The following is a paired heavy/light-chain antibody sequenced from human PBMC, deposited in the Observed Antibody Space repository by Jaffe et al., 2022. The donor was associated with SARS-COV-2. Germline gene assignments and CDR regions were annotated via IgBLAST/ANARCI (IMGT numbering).Heavy chain of an antibody. D-gene: IGHD5-18*01. CDR3: ARYYVDTAMVLSRPPLFGGDR. Sequence: QVQLVESGGGLVKPGGSLRLSCAASGFTFSDYYMSWIRQAPGKGLEWVSYISSSGSTIYYADSVKGRFTISRDNAKNSLYLQMNSLRAEDTAVYYCARYYVDTAMVLSRPPLFGGDRWGQGTLVTVSS. CDR2: ISSSGSTI. J-gene: IGHJ4*02. CDR1: GFTFSDYY. V-gene: IGHV3-11*01.
Light chain of an antibody. V-gene: IGKV3-20*01. CDR1: QSVSSSY. Sequence: EIVLTQSPGTLSLSPGERATLSCRASQSVSSSYLAWYQQKPGQAPRLLIYGASSRATGIPDRFSGSGSGTDFTLTISRLEPEDFAVYYCQQYGSSPPGTFGPGTKVDIK. CDR2: GAS. J-gene: IGKJ3*01. CDR3: QQYGSSPPGT.